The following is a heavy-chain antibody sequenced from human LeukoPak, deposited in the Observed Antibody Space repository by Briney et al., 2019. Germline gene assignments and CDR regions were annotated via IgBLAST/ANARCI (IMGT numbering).Heavy chain of an antibody. CDR3: ARDTYYYDSSGYYYFNWYFDL. CDR2: ITSSSSAI. Sequence: GGSLRLSCVASGFTFSTYSMNWVRQAPGKGLEWVSYITSSSSAIYYADSVKGRVTVSRDNAKNSLYLQMNSLRAEDTAVYYCARDTYYYDSSGYYYFNWYFDLWGRGTLVTVSS. CDR1: GFTFSTYS. V-gene: IGHV3-48*04. D-gene: IGHD3-22*01. J-gene: IGHJ2*01.